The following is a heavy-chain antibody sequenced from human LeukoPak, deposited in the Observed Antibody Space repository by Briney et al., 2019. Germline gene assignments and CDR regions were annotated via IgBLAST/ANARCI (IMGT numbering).Heavy chain of an antibody. J-gene: IGHJ4*02. CDR1: GFTFVNSW. Sequence: PGGSLRLSCAASGFTFVNSWMTWVRQAPGKGLEWVANIKPDGSEKYYVDSLKGRFTISRDNAKNSLYLQMNSLRVEDTAVYYCARDRADGADYWGQGTLVTVSS. CDR2: IKPDGSEK. V-gene: IGHV3-7*01. CDR3: ARDRADGADY. D-gene: IGHD4-17*01.